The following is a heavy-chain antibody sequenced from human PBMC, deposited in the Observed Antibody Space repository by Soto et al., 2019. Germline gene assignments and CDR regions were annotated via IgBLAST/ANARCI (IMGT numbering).Heavy chain of an antibody. CDR1: GFTFSSYE. D-gene: IGHD4-17*01. J-gene: IGHJ4*02. CDR3: ARDYGGKSHYFDY. V-gene: IGHV3-48*03. CDR2: ISSSGSNR. Sequence: GGSLRLSCAVSGFTFSSYEMNWVRQAPGKWLEWVSYISSSGSNRYYADSVKGRFTISRDNAKNSLYLQMNSLRAEDTAVYYCARDYGGKSHYFDYWGQGXLVTVYS.